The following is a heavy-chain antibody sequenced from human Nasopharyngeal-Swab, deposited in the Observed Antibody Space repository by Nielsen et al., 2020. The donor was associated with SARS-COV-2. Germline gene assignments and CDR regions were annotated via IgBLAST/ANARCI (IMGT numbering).Heavy chain of an antibody. Sequence: SETLSLTCTVSGGSISSYYWSWIRQPPGKGLEWIGYIYYSGSTNYNPSLKSRDTISVDTSKNQFSLKLSSVTAADTAVYYCARSVPAAMNYYYYMDVWGKGTTVTVSS. V-gene: IGHV4-59*08. CDR3: ARSVPAAMNYYYYMDV. CDR1: GGSISSYY. CDR2: IYYSGST. J-gene: IGHJ6*03. D-gene: IGHD2-2*01.